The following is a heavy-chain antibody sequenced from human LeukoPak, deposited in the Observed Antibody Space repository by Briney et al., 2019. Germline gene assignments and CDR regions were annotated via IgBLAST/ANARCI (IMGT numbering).Heavy chain of an antibody. V-gene: IGHV5-51*01. D-gene: IGHD6-19*01. J-gene: IGHJ4*02. Sequence: GESLQISCKGSGYSFTSYWIGWVRQMPGKGLEWMGIIYPGDSDTRYSPSFQGQVTISADKSISTAYPQWSSLKASDTAMYYCARPRLNGWYYFDCWGQGTLVTVSS. CDR2: IYPGDSDT. CDR3: ARPRLNGWYYFDC. CDR1: GYSFTSYW.